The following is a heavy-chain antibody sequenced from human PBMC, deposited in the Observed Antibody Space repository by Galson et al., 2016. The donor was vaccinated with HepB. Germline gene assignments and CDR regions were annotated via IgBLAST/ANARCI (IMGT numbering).Heavy chain of an antibody. D-gene: IGHD2-21*01. V-gene: IGHV3-20*04. CDR2: INWNGGST. Sequence: SLRLSCAASGFTFDDYGMSWVRQAPGKGLEWVSGINWNGGSTGYADSVKGRFTISRDNAKNSLILQMNSLRDEDTAFYYCVRDCGSGTCHHAFDIWGQGTMVTVSS. J-gene: IGHJ3*02. CDR3: VRDCGSGTCHHAFDI. CDR1: GFTFDDYG.